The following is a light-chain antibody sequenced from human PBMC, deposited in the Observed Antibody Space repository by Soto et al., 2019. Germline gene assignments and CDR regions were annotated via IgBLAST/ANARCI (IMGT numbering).Light chain of an antibody. CDR1: SSNIGAGFD. J-gene: IGLJ1*01. CDR3: SSYQSSSPLV. CDR2: GNS. V-gene: IGLV1-40*01. Sequence: QSVLTQPPSVSGAPGQRVTISCTGSSSNIGAGFDVHWYQQLPGTAPKLLIYGNSNRPSGVPDRSSGSRSGTSASLAITGLQDEQEPHPYCSSYQSSSPLVFGTRTNVTV.